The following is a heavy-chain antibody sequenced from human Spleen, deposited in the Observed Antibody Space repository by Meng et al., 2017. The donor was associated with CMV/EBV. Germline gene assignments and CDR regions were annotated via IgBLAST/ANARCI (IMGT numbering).Heavy chain of an antibody. CDR2: VYPDDSDD. Sequence: CKAVGCTFSTDWIAWVRQLPGEGLGWMGVVYPDDSDDRYSPSFQGQVTFSADKSISTAYLQWSRLNASDTATYYCARQGNGRVDFDFWGQGTLVTVSS. CDR1: GCTFSTDW. D-gene: IGHD1-26*01. J-gene: IGHJ4*02. CDR3: ARQGNGRVDFDF. V-gene: IGHV5-51*01.